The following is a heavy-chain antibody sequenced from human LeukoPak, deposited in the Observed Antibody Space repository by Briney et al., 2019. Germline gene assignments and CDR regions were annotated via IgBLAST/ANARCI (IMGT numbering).Heavy chain of an antibody. D-gene: IGHD6-19*01. Sequence: GGSLRLSCAASGFTFSSYAMSWVRQAPWKGLEWVSTISGSGGSTYYADSVKGRFTISRDNSKNTLYLQMNSLRAEDTAVCFCLTRSLIAVSGNSYMDVWGKGTTVSVSS. CDR3: LTRSLIAVSGNSYMDV. CDR2: ISGSGGST. V-gene: IGHV3-23*01. CDR1: GFTFSSYA. J-gene: IGHJ6*03.